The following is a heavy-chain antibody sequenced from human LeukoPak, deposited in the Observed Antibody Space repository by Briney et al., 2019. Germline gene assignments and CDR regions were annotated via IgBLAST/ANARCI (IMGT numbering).Heavy chain of an antibody. CDR1: GFTFSSYG. V-gene: IGHV3-74*01. CDR3: ARAQYSSRSGYMDV. D-gene: IGHD5-18*01. J-gene: IGHJ6*03. Sequence: PGGSLRLSCAASGFTFSSYGMHWVRQAPGKGLVWVSRINSDGSSTSYADSVKGRFTISRDNAKNTLYLQMNSLRAEDTAVYYCARAQYSSRSGYMDVWGKGTTVTISS. CDR2: INSDGSST.